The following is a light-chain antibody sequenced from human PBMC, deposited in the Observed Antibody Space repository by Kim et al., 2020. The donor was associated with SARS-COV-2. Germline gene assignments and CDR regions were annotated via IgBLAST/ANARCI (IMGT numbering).Light chain of an antibody. Sequence: ALGQTVRITCQGDSLRSYYASWYQQKPGQAPVLVIYGKDNWPSGIPDRFSGSSSGHTASLTITGAQAEDEADYYCNSRDSSGNHVVFGGGTQLTVL. CDR2: GKD. CDR3: NSRDSSGNHVV. CDR1: SLRSYY. J-gene: IGLJ3*02. V-gene: IGLV3-19*01.